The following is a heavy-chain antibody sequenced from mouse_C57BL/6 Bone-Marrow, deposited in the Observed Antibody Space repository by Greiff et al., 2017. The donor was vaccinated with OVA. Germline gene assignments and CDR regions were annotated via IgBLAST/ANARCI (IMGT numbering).Heavy chain of an antibody. D-gene: IGHD2-5*01. CDR2: IYPGSGNT. CDR3: ARSGRSNYFYAMDY. Sequence: VKLMESGAELVRPGASVKLSCKASGYTFTDYYINWVKQRPGQGLEWIARIYPGSGNTYYNEKFKGKATLTAEKSSSTAYMQLSSLTSEDSAVYFCARSGRSNYFYAMDYWGQGTSVTVSS. J-gene: IGHJ4*01. CDR1: GYTFTDYY. V-gene: IGHV1-76*01.